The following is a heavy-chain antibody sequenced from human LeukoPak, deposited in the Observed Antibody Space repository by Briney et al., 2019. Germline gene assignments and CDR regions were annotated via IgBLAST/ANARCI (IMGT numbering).Heavy chain of an antibody. CDR1: EFTLSSYS. V-gene: IGHV3-48*01. D-gene: IGHD3-10*01. CDR2: ISSTTRTI. CDR3: AALPYSFGSGSLYYHGMDV. J-gene: IGHJ6*02. Sequence: GGSLRLSCAASEFTLSSYSMNWVRQAPGKGLEWVSYISSTTRTIYYADSVKGRFTISRDSAKNSLYLQMNSLRAEDTAVYYCAALPYSFGSGSLYYHGMDVWGQGTTVTVSS.